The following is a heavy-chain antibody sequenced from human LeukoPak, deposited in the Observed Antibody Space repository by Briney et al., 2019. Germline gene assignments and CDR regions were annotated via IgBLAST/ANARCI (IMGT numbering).Heavy chain of an antibody. V-gene: IGHV4-59*01. CDR1: GGSISTFY. CDR2: IYYSGST. Sequence: SEPLSLTCTVSGGSISTFYWSWLRQPTGKGLEWIGYIYYSGSTNYNPSLKSRVTISVDTSKNQFSLRLSSVTAADTAVYYCAREDPQTTVPEGLDVWGQGTTDTVSS. CDR3: AREDPQTTVPEGLDV. J-gene: IGHJ6*02. D-gene: IGHD4-17*01.